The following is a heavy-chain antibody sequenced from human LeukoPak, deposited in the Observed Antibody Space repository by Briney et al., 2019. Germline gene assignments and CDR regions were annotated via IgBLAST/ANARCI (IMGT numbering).Heavy chain of an antibody. J-gene: IGHJ5*02. Sequence: PSETLSLTCAVYGVSFSGYYWSWVRQPPGKGLEWIGEINHSGSTNYNPSLKSRVTISVDTSKNQFSLKLASVTAADTAIYYCAKGAGGFSYYNWFDPWGQGTLVTVSS. CDR3: AKGAGGFSYYNWFDP. CDR2: INHSGST. D-gene: IGHD5-18*01. V-gene: IGHV4-34*01. CDR1: GVSFSGYY.